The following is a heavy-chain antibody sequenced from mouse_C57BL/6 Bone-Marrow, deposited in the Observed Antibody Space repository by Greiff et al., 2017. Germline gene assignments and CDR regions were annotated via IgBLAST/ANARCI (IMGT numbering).Heavy chain of an antibody. CDR3: ARRGTPYYCVL. V-gene: IGHV1-69*01. CDR1: GYTFTSYW. J-gene: IGHJ2*01. D-gene: IGHD1-1*01. CDR2: IDPSDSYT. Sequence: QVQLQQPGAELVMPGASVKLSCKASGYTFTSYWMHWVKQRPGQGLEWIGEIDPSDSYTNYNQKFKGKSTLTVDKSSSTAYMQLSSLTSEDSAVYYCARRGTPYYCVLGGQGTTLTVPS.